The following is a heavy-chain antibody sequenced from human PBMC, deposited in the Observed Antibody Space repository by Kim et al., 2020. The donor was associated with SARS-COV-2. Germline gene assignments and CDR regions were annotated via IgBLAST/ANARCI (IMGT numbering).Heavy chain of an antibody. CDR3: ATHYYGSGRDGTKDY. CDR2: IYSGGST. V-gene: IGHV3-53*01. D-gene: IGHD3-10*01. Sequence: GGSLRLSCAASGFTVSSNYMSWVRQAPGKGLEWVSVIYSGGSTYYADSVKGRFTISRDNSKNTLYLQMNSLRAEDTAVYYCATHYYGSGRDGTKDYWGQGTLVTVSS. J-gene: IGHJ4*02. CDR1: GFTVSSNY.